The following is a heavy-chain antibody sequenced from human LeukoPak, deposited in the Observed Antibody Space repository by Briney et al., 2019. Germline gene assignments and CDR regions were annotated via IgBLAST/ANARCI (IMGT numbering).Heavy chain of an antibody. Sequence: GGSLRLSCAASGFTFSSYDMHWVRQATGKGLEWVSAIGVAANTFYSGSVKGRFTISRENAKNSLYLVSSLRAEDTAVYYCARQNTPHGNFDYWGQGTLVTVSS. J-gene: IGHJ4*02. V-gene: IGHV3-13*01. D-gene: IGHD1-26*01. CDR1: GFTFSSYD. CDR2: IGVAANT. CDR3: ARQNTPHGNFDY.